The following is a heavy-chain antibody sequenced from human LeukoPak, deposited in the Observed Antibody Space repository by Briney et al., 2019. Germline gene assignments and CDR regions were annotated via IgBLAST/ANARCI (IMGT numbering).Heavy chain of an antibody. V-gene: IGHV4-59*01. Sequence: SETLSLTCAVYGGSFSGYYWSWIRQPPGKGLEWIGYIYYSGSTNYNPSLKSRVTISVDTSKNQFSLKLSSVTAADTAVYYCARGEDYDLNWFDPWGQGTLVTVSS. CDR2: IYYSGST. J-gene: IGHJ5*02. CDR1: GGSFSGYY. CDR3: ARGEDYDLNWFDP. D-gene: IGHD3-16*01.